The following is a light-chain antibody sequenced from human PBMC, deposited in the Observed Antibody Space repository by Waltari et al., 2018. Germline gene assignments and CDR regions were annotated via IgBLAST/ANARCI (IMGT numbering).Light chain of an antibody. CDR2: EDT. Sequence: SYELTQPPSVSVSPGQTARITCSGHELPRKYAYWFQQKSGQAPRLVIFEDTKRPSGIPERCSGSSSGTVATVTIAGAQVDDEADYYCYSSDTTGLRVFGGGTTVVV. CDR1: ELPRKY. V-gene: IGLV3-10*01. CDR3: YSSDTTGLRV. J-gene: IGLJ1*01.